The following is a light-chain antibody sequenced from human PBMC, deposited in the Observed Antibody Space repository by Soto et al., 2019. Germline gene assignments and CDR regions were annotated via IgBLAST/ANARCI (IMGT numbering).Light chain of an antibody. CDR3: QQRSDWPLWT. V-gene: IGKV3-11*01. J-gene: IGKJ1*01. Sequence: EIVVTQSPATLSVSPGERVTLSCRASQSVSSNLAWYQQKPGQAPRLLIFDALNRAPGVPARFSGSGSGTDFTLTISSLEPDDFAVYYCQQRSDWPLWTFGQGTKVEVK. CDR1: QSVSSN. CDR2: DAL.